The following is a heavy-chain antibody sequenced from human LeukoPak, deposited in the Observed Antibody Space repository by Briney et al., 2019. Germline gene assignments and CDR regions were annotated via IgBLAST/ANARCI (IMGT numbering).Heavy chain of an antibody. D-gene: IGHD2-2*01. V-gene: IGHV3-15*01. CDR2: IKSKTDGGTT. J-gene: IGHJ4*02. CDR1: GFTFSNAW. Sequence: GGSLRLSCAASGFTFSNAWMSWVRQAPGKGLEWVGRIKSKTDGGTTDYAAPVKGRYIISRDDSKNTLYLQMNSLKTEDTAVYYCTTDFVSSTGDFDYWGQGTLVTVSS. CDR3: TTDFVSSTGDFDY.